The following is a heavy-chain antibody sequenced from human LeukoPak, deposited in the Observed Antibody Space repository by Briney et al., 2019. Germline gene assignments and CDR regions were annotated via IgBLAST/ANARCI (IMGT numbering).Heavy chain of an antibody. D-gene: IGHD3-3*01. V-gene: IGHV1-18*01. Sequence: ASVKVSCTASGYTFTSYGISWVRQAPGQGLEWMGWISAYNGNTNYAQKLQGRVTMTTDTSTSTAYMELRSLRSDDTAVYYCARNLLDDFWSGYENKNYYYYYMDVWGKGTTVTVSS. CDR3: ARNLLDDFWSGYENKNYYYYYMDV. CDR1: GYTFTSYG. CDR2: ISAYNGNT. J-gene: IGHJ6*03.